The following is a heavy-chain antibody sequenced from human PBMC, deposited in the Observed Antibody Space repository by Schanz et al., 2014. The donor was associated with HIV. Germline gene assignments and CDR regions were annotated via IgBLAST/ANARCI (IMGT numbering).Heavy chain of an antibody. CDR2: TSSDGSGK. CDR3: AKERRERWLPGRGGLDV. J-gene: IGHJ6*02. CDR1: GFSFSDFA. D-gene: IGHD1-1*01. Sequence: QGQLVESGGGVVQPGRSLRLSWAASGFSFSDFALHWVRQAPGRGLEWLAVTSSDGSGKFYVDSVKGRFTISRDNSKSILYLQMSSLRREDTAVYYCAKERRERWLPGRGGLDVWGQGTTVAVSS. V-gene: IGHV3-30*18.